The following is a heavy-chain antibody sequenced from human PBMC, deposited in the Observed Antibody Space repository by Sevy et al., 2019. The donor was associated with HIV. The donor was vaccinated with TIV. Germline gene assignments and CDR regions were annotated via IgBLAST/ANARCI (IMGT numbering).Heavy chain of an antibody. CDR2: FDPEDGET. J-gene: IGHJ3*02. Sequence: ASVKVSCKVSGYTLTELSMHWVRQAPGKGLEWMGGFDPEDGETIYAQKFQGRVTMTEDTSTDTAYMELSSLRSEDTAGYYCATSYLGAGDAFDIWGQGTMVTVSS. V-gene: IGHV1-24*01. D-gene: IGHD6-19*01. CDR3: ATSYLGAGDAFDI. CDR1: GYTLTELS.